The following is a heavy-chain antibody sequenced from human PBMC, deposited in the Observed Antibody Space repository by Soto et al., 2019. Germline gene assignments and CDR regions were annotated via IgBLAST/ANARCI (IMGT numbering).Heavy chain of an antibody. CDR3: AKAKGMYDFDD. Sequence: PSETLSLTCAVSGGSISSGGYSWSWIRQPPGKGLEWIGYIYHSGSTYYNPSLKSRVTISVDRSKNQFSLKLSSVTAADTAVYYCAKAKGMYDFDDWGQGTLVTVSS. D-gene: IGHD2-8*01. CDR1: GGSISSGGYS. CDR2: IYHSGST. V-gene: IGHV4-30-2*01. J-gene: IGHJ4*02.